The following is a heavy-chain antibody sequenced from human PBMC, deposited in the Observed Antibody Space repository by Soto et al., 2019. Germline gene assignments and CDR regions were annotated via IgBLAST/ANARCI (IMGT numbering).Heavy chain of an antibody. Sequence: QVQLQESGPGLVKPSETLSLTCTVSGGSISNNYWSWIRQPPGKGLEWIAYFSYSGTTSYNPSLKSRVTIPLATSETQFSLRLTSVTAADTAVYYCARNGRFGELFVDNWGQGVLVTVSS. CDR2: FSYSGTT. D-gene: IGHD3-10*01. CDR1: GGSISNNY. V-gene: IGHV4-59*01. CDR3: ARNGRFGELFVDN. J-gene: IGHJ4*02.